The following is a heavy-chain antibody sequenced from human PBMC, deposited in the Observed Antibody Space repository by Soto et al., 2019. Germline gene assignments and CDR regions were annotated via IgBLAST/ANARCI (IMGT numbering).Heavy chain of an antibody. D-gene: IGHD6-19*01. V-gene: IGHV4-59*01. CDR3: AREGSGWYERHYGMDV. CDR2: IYYSGST. Sequence: PSETLSLTCTVSGGSISSYYWIWIRQPPGKGLEWIGYIYYSGSTNYNPSLKSRVTISVDTSKNQFSLKLSSVTAADTAVYYCAREGSGWYERHYGMDVWGQGTTVTVSS. CDR1: GGSISSYY. J-gene: IGHJ6*02.